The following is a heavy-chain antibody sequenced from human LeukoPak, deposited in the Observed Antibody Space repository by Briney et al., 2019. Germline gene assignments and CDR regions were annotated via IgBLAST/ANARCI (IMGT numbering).Heavy chain of an antibody. Sequence: PSETLSLTCTVSGGSISSYYWSWIRQPPGKGLEWIGEINHSGSTNYNPSLKSRVTISVDTSKNQFSLKLSSVTAADTAVYYCARMVRSSSWFYTNWFDPWGQGTLVTVSS. J-gene: IGHJ5*02. CDR3: ARMVRSSSWFYTNWFDP. CDR2: INHSGST. D-gene: IGHD6-13*01. CDR1: GGSISSYY. V-gene: IGHV4-34*01.